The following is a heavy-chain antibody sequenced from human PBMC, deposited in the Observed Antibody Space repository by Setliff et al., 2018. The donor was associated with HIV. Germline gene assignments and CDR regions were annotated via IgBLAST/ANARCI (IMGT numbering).Heavy chain of an antibody. CDR3: ARSIHGGGSEPFDT. CDR2: IYYVGWS. V-gene: IGHV4-4*07. Sequence: SETLSLTCSVSGASLQSYYWNWIRQPAGKGLQWIGRIYYVGWSKYNPSLEDRVTMSVDTSNNQFSLSLRSVTAADTAIYDCARSIHGGGSEPFDTWGQGILVTVSS. J-gene: IGHJ5*02. CDR1: GASLQSYY. D-gene: IGHD3-10*01.